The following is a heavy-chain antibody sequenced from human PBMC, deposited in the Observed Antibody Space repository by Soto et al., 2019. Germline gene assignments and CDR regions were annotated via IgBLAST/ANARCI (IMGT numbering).Heavy chain of an antibody. V-gene: IGHV3-30-3*01. J-gene: IGHJ6*02. CDR3: ARDLRDFYSPFASYYGTHA. CDR2: ISYDGSNK. D-gene: IGHD4-4*01. CDR1: GFTFSSYA. Sequence: GGSLRLSCAASGFTFSSYAMHWVRQAPGKGLEWVAVISYDGSNKYYADSVKGRFTISRDNSKNTLYLQMNSLRAEDTAVYYCARDLRDFYSPFASYYGTHARRHGPPVTV.